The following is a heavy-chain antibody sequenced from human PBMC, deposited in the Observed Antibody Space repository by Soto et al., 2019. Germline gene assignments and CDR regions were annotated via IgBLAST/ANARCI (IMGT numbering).Heavy chain of an antibody. D-gene: IGHD3-10*01. V-gene: IGHV1-8*01. CDR3: ARGTEGHGSRAYYHDMEV. J-gene: IGHJ6*03. CDR2: MNPYSGNT. Sequence: PVKLYCKASGYAFTRDVITRVSKDHGQGLEWMGRMNPYSGNTDYAQKLQGRVTMTRNTSISTAYMELSSLRSEDTAVYYCARGTEGHGSRAYYHDMEVWGKGTTVTVSS. CDR1: GYAFTRDV.